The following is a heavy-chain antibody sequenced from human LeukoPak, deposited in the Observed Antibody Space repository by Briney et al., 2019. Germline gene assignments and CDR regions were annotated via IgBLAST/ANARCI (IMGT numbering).Heavy chain of an antibody. Sequence: SETLTLTCAVSGYSISSGNYRGWIRQPPEKVLEWIGIIYNSGSTYYNPSLKSRVTISVDTSKNQFSLKLSSVTAADTPVYSCASFACLDSSGRYNAFDIWGQGTMVTVSS. CDR2: IYNSGST. CDR1: GYSISSGNY. J-gene: IGHJ3*02. CDR3: ASFACLDSSGRYNAFDI. V-gene: IGHV4-38-2*01. D-gene: IGHD6-19*01.